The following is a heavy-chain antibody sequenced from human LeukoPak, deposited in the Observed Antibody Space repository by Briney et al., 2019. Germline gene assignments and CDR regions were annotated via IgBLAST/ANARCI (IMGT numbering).Heavy chain of an antibody. Sequence: SETLSLTCSVSGGSVTSGGFYWGWLRQPPGKGPEWIATIYYTGSTYYNPSLQTRVTIAIDKSKNQFSLRLTSVTATDTAVYHCARHSGSGSLSRPFDPWGQGTLVTVSS. J-gene: IGHJ5*02. CDR3: ARHSGSGSLSRPFDP. CDR2: IYYTGST. CDR1: GGSVTSGGFY. D-gene: IGHD3-10*01. V-gene: IGHV4-39*01.